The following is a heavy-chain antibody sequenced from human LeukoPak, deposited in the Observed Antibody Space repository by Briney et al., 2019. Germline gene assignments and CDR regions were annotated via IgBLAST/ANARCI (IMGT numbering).Heavy chain of an antibody. V-gene: IGHV4-30-2*01. Sequence: PQTLSLTCAVSGGSISSGGYSWSWIRQPPGKGLEWIGEINHSGSTNYNPSLKSRVTISVDTSKNQFSLKLSSVTAADTAVYYCASSYGDYAPGLDYWGQGTLVTVSS. D-gene: IGHD4-17*01. CDR1: GGSISSGGYS. J-gene: IGHJ4*02. CDR2: INHSGST. CDR3: ASSYGDYAPGLDY.